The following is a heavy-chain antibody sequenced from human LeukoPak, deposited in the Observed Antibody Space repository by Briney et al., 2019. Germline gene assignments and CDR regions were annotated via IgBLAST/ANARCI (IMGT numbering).Heavy chain of an antibody. J-gene: IGHJ6*02. CDR2: ISGSGGST. V-gene: IGHV3-23*01. CDR3: ATRDYYYYGMDV. Sequence: GGSLRLSCAASGFTFSSYAMSWVRQAPGKGLEWVSAISGSGGSTYYAVSVRGRFTISRDNSKNTLYLQMNSLRAEDTALYYCATRDYYYYGMDVWGQGTTVTVSS. CDR1: GFTFSSYA.